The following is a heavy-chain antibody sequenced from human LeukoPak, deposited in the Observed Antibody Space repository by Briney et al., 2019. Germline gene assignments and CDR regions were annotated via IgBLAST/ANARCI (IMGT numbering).Heavy chain of an antibody. Sequence: GGSLRLSCAASGFIFSSYSMNWVRQAPGKGLQWVSSISSSSSYIYYADSVKGRFTISRDNAKNSLFLQMSSLRSEDTAVYYCASDSSSGNYYGMDVWGQGTTVTVSS. CDR2: ISSSSSYI. CDR1: GFIFSSYS. J-gene: IGHJ6*02. D-gene: IGHD6-13*01. CDR3: ASDSSSGNYYGMDV. V-gene: IGHV3-21*01.